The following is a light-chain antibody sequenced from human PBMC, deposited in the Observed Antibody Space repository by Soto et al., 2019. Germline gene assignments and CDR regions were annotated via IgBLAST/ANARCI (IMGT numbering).Light chain of an antibody. J-gene: IGLJ1*01. CDR1: SSNIGAGSD. CDR3: QSYDSSLSAWV. Sequence: QSVLTQPPSVSLAPGQRVTISCTGSSSNIGAGSDVHWYQQVPGTAPKLLVYGSYNRPSGVPDRFSGSKSGTSASLAITGLQAEDEADFYCQSYDSSLSAWVFGTGTKVTVL. CDR2: GSY. V-gene: IGLV1-40*01.